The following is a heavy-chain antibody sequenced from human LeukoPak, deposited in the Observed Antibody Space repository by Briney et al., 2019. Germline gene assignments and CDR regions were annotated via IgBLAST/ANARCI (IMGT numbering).Heavy chain of an antibody. J-gene: IGHJ5*02. D-gene: IGHD4-17*01. Sequence: PGGSLRLSCAASGFTFSSYWMHWVRHAPGKGLGWVSLINSDSSGRTYADSVKGRLTISRDNDKNKLHLQMNSLRAEDKAVSYCARGRFGDYTWGQGTLVTVSS. CDR1: GFTFSSYW. V-gene: IGHV3-74*01. CDR2: INSDSSGR. CDR3: ARGRFGDYT.